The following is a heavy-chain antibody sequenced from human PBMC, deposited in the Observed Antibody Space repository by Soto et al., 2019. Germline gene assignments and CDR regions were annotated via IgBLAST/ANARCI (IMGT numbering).Heavy chain of an antibody. CDR2: IIPIFGTA. J-gene: IGHJ4*02. CDR3: AGSYYYDSSGYYSKEGPFDY. CDR1: GGTFSSYA. Sequence: VKVSCKASGGTFSSYAISWVRQAPGQGLEWMGGIIPIFGTANYAQKFQGRVTITADESTSTAYMELSSLRSEDTAVYYCAGSYYYDSSGYYSKEGPFDYWGQGTLVTVSS. D-gene: IGHD3-22*01. V-gene: IGHV1-69*13.